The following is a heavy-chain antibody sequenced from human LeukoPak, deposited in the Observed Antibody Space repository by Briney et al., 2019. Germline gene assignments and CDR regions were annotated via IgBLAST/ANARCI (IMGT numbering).Heavy chain of an antibody. CDR2: INDSGST. CDR1: GVAFSNYF. D-gene: IGHD2-2*01. V-gene: IGHV4-34*01. J-gene: IGHJ4*02. Sequence: SETLSLTCAVSGVAFSNYFWTWIRQPPGKGLEWIAEINDSGSTNSNSSLTSRVAISLDTSKNQFSLRLTSVTAADTAVYYCARGQYCSTTTCYSARRYFDFWGQGTLVTVSS. CDR3: ARGQYCSTTTCYSARRYFDF.